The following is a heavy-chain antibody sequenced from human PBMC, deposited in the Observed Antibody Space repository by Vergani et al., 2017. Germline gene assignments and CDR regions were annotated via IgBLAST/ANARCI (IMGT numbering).Heavy chain of an antibody. Sequence: EVQLVESGGGLVQPGRSLRLSCTASGFTFGDYAMSWFRQAPGKGLEWVGFIRSKAYGGTTEYAASVKGRFTISRDDSKSIAYLQMNSLKTEDTAVYYCTVSLSKLRRYFDYWGQGTLVTVSS. CDR3: TVSLSKLRRYFDY. CDR2: IRSKAYGGTT. D-gene: IGHD4-11*01. V-gene: IGHV3-49*03. CDR1: GFTFGDYA. J-gene: IGHJ4*02.